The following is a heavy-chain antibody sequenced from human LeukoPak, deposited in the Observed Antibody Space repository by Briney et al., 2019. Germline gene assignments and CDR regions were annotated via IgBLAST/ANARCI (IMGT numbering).Heavy chain of an antibody. CDR2: ISDSGGAT. CDR3: ASQDGTMIVMVTNSDAFDI. V-gene: IGHV3-23*01. D-gene: IGHD3-22*01. CDR1: GVTFSSYA. Sequence: GGSLRLSYAASGVTFSSYAMRWVRQAPGRGLEWVSSISDSGGATYYADSVKGRFTISRDNSKNTLYLQMNSLRAKGTAVYYCASQDGTMIVMVTNSDAFDIWGQGTMVTVSS. J-gene: IGHJ3*02.